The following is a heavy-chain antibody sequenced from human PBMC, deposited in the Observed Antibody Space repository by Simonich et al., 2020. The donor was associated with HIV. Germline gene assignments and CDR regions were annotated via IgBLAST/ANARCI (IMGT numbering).Heavy chain of an antibody. J-gene: IGHJ4*02. D-gene: IGHD3-10*01. CDR1: GHTFIDYY. CDR2: VDSEGGET. CDR3: ATNPYYFGSGSETYYFDY. Sequence: EVQLVQSGAEVKKPGATMKISCNISGHTFIDYYLHWMQQAPGRGLEGMGLVDSEGGETIREEKFQSRVTITADTSTDTAYMELGSLRSEDTAVYYCATNPYYFGSGSETYYFDYWGQGTLVTVSS. V-gene: IGHV1-69-2*01.